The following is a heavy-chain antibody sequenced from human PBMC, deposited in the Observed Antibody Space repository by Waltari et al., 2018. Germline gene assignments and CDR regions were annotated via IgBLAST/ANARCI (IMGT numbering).Heavy chain of an antibody. V-gene: IGHV1-69*13. D-gene: IGHD3-3*01. J-gene: IGHJ5*02. CDR1: GNTLPELS. Sequence: QVQLVQSGAEVKKPGASVKVSCKVSGNTLPELSMHWVRPAHGKGLEWMGGIIPILGTANYAQKFQGRVTITADESTSTAYMELSSLRSEDTAVYYCARDQYFWSGSFWGWFDPWGQGTLVTVSS. CDR3: ARDQYFWSGSFWGWFDP. CDR2: IIPILGTA.